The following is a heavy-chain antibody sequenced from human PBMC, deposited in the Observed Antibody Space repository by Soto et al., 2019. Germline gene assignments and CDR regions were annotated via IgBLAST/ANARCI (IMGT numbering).Heavy chain of an antibody. Sequence: QVHLVQSGAEVKRAGASVTVSCKASGYTFSDYYIHWVRQAPGQGLQWMGCINPKSGDSRYAQMFRGWVFMTRDTSISTAYMEVSGLKSDDTAVYFCARGAEVGIELAVFDQWGQGTLVTVSA. V-gene: IGHV1-2*04. CDR2: INPKSGDS. CDR1: GYTFSDYY. CDR3: ARGAEVGIELAVFDQ. D-gene: IGHD2-8*02. J-gene: IGHJ4*02.